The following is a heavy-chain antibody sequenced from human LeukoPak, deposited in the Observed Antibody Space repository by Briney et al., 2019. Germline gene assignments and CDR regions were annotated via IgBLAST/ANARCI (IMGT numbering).Heavy chain of an antibody. Sequence: PSETLSLTCTVSGGSISSYYWSWIRQPAGKGLEWIGRIYTSGTTNYNPFLKSRVTISVDTSNKHFSLTLTSVTAADTAVYYCARKYYYEKSDYYYGDGYWYFDLWGRGTLVTVSS. CDR2: IYTSGTT. V-gene: IGHV4-4*07. CDR1: GGSISSYY. J-gene: IGHJ2*01. D-gene: IGHD3-22*01. CDR3: ARKYYYEKSDYYYGDGYWYFDL.